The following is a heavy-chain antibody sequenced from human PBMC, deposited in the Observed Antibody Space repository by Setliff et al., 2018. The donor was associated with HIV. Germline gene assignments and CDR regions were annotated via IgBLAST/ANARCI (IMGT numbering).Heavy chain of an antibody. CDR1: GVTVSSNY. V-gene: IGHV3-66*02. D-gene: IGHD3-3*01. Sequence: PGGSLRLSCAASGVTVSSNYMTWVRQAPGKGLEWVSVIYTGTGTYYADSVKGRFTISRDTAKNTVYLQMNSLRAEDTAVYYCAREEVRSSFPYCGMDVWGQGTTVTVSS. CDR3: AREEVRSSFPYCGMDV. J-gene: IGHJ6*02. CDR2: IYTGTGT.